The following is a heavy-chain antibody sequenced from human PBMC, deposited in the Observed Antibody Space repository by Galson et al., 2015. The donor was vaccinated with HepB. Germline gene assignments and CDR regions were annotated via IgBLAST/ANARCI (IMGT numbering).Heavy chain of an antibody. V-gene: IGHV1-2*06. J-gene: IGHJ1*01. D-gene: IGHD3-10*01. CDR2: INPNSGAT. CDR1: GYSFTGHS. Sequence: SVKVSCKASGYSFTGHSMHWVRQAPGQGLEWMGQINPNSGATNYAQKFQGRVAMTRDTSISTVYMDVRRLTSDDTAMYYCARGLSSFRGVVPSYNEYFQRWGHGTLVSVSS. CDR3: ARGLSSFRGVVPSYNEYFQR.